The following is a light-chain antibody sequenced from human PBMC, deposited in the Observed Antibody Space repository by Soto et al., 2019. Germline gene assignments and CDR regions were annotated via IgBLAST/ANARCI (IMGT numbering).Light chain of an antibody. CDR3: QKHNSAPLF. CDR2: ATS. CDR1: QGINHY. V-gene: IGKV1-27*01. Sequence: DIQMTTSPSSLSASVGDRVTITCRASQGINHYLAWFQQKPGKVPKLLIYATSTLQSGVPSRCSGRGVGTDFTLTSSSLQPEDVATYYCQKHNSAPLFVGPGTKVDIK. J-gene: IGKJ3*01.